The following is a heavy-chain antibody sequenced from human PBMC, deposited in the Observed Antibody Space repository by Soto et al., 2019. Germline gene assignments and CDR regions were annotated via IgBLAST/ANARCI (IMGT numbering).Heavy chain of an antibody. Sequence: QVQLVQSGAELKKPGASVNISCQASGFTFSDTLINWVRQGPGQRLEWMGWINPANGNTRYSESFQGRVTLSSLSSACTAYVALRDLRSEDTAVYYCARDIVSVSPRANDAFDVWGQGTMITVSS. D-gene: IGHD1-26*01. V-gene: IGHV1-3*01. J-gene: IGHJ3*01. CDR1: GFTFSDTL. CDR3: ARDIVSVSPRANDAFDV. CDR2: INPANGNT.